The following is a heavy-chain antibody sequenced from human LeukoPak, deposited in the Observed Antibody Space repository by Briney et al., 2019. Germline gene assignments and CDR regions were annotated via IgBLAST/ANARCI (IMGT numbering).Heavy chain of an antibody. CDR1: GFSFSSYA. Sequence: GSLRLSCAASGFSFSSYAMSWVRQAPGKGLEWVSAIGGSGASTYFADSVKGRFTISRDNSKNTLYLQMNSLRAEDTAVYYCAKVQDSSGYFHGFSLDYWGQGTLVTVSS. J-gene: IGHJ4*02. CDR2: IGGSGAST. D-gene: IGHD3-22*01. CDR3: AKVQDSSGYFHGFSLDY. V-gene: IGHV3-23*01.